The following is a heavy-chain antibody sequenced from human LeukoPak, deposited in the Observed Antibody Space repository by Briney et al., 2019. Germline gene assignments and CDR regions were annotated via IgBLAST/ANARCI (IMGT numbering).Heavy chain of an antibody. CDR1: EFTFDDYT. V-gene: IGHV3-43*01. CDR3: ARDDSDYDFWSGYYPNWFDP. Sequence: GGSLRLSCAASEFTFDDYTMHWVRQAPGKALEWVSLISWNGGSTYYADSVKGRFTISRDNAKKSLYLQMNSLRAEDTAVYYCARDDSDYDFWSGYYPNWFDPWGQGTLVTVSS. CDR2: ISWNGGST. J-gene: IGHJ5*02. D-gene: IGHD3-3*01.